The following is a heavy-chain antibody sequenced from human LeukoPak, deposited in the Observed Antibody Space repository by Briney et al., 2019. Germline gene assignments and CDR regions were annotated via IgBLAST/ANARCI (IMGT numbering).Heavy chain of an antibody. CDR2: ISTGSNYI. D-gene: IGHD6-13*01. CDR3: AGGSSSLDY. Sequence: GGSLRLSCAASGFTFSGYSMNWVRQAPGKGLEWVSSISTGSNYIYYTDSVKGRFTISRDNAKNSLYLQMNSLRAEDTAVYYCAGGSSSLDYWGQGTLVTVSS. CDR1: GFTFSGYS. V-gene: IGHV3-21*01. J-gene: IGHJ4*02.